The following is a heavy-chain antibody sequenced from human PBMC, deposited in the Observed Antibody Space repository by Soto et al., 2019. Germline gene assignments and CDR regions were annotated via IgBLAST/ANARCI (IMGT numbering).Heavy chain of an antibody. CDR1: GFIFSTSP. V-gene: IGHV3-23*01. CDR3: ARDERIAVAGTDT. Sequence: EVQLLESGGGLVQPGGSRGLSLEALGFIFSTSPRTWVGQAQGRGLEWVSSISGPGGSTYYADSVQGRFTISRDNSKNTLFLQMHSLRADDTALYFCARDERIAVAGTDTWGQGILVTVTS. J-gene: IGHJ5*02. CDR2: ISGPGGST. D-gene: IGHD6-19*01.